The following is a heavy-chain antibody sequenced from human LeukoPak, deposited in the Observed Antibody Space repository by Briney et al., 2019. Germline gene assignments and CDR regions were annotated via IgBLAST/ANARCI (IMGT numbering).Heavy chain of an antibody. D-gene: IGHD6-13*01. CDR2: ISSRGTTK. V-gene: IGHV3-48*03. CDR1: GSNFDSFE. J-gene: IGHJ5*02. CDR3: AIPGGSSANWFDP. Sequence: GRSLRLSCAASGSNFDSFEMNWVRQAPGKGLEWVSYISSRGTTKYYAASVEGRFIISRNNAKNSLYLQMNSLRAEDTAVYYCAIPGGSSANWFDPWGQGTQVTVSS.